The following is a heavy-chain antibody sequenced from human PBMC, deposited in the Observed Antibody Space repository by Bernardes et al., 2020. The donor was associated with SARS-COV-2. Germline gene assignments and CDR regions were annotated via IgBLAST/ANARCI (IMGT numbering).Heavy chain of an antibody. CDR3: ARHVPPDV. CDR1: GYTFTDYW. CDR2: IFPSDSHT. V-gene: IGHV5-51*01. Sequence: GESLKISCQASGYTFTDYWIVWVRQVPGQGLEWVGNIFPSDSHTTYSPSFRGQVTISADTSINTADLQWSTLKSSDTAIYYCARHVPPDVWGQGTTVTVTS. J-gene: IGHJ6*02.